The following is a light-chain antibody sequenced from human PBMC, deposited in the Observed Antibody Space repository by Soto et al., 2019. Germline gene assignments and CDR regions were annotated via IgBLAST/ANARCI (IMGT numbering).Light chain of an antibody. J-gene: IGKJ3*01. CDR3: QQYYSTPLT. CDR2: WAS. V-gene: IGKV4-1*01. CDR1: QSVLYSSNNRNY. Sequence: DIVMTQSPDSLAVSLGERATINCKSSQSVLYSSNNRNYLAWYQQKPGQPPKLLIYWASTRESGVPDRFSGSGSGTDFTLTISSLQAEDVAVYYCQQYYSTPLTFGPGTKVESK.